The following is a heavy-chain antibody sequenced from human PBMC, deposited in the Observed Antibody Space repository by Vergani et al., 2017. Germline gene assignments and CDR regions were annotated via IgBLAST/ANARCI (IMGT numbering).Heavy chain of an antibody. CDR2: LYTSGST. Sequence: QVQLQESGPGLVKPSQTLSLTCTVSGGSISSGSYHWSWIRQPAGTGLEWIGRLYTSGSTNYNPSLKSRVTISVDTSKNQFSRKLSSVTAADTAVDYCARDGSSSAYFDYWGQGTLVTVSS. J-gene: IGHJ4*02. V-gene: IGHV4-61*02. D-gene: IGHD6-6*01. CDR3: ARDGSSSAYFDY. CDR1: GGSISSGSYH.